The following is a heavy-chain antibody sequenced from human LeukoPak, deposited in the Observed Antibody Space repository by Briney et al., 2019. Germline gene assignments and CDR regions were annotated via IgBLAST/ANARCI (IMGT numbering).Heavy chain of an antibody. CDR1: GYSISSGYY. Sequence: PSETLSLTCAVSGYSISSGYYWGWIRQPPGRGLEWIGSIYHSGSTYYNPSLKSRVTISVGTSKNQFSLKLSSVTAADTAVYYCANSYYDMSQFDYWGQGTLVTVSS. J-gene: IGHJ4*02. D-gene: IGHD3-9*01. CDR3: ANSYYDMSQFDY. CDR2: IYHSGST. V-gene: IGHV4-38-2*01.